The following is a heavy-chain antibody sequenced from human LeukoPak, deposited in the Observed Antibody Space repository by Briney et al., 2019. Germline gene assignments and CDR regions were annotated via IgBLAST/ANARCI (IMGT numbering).Heavy chain of an antibody. CDR3: ARGPHPYCGGDCYHY. V-gene: IGHV4-34*01. J-gene: IGHJ4*02. D-gene: IGHD2-21*02. CDR1: GGSFSGYY. CDR2: INHSGST. Sequence: SETLSLTCAVYGGSFSGYYWSWIRQPPGKGLEWIGEINHSGSTYYNPSLKSRVTISVDTSKNQFSLKLSSVTAADTAVYYCARGPHPYCGGDCYHYWGQGTLVTVSS.